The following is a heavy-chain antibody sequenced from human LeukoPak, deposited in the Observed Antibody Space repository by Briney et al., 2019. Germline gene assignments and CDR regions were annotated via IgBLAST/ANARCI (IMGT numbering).Heavy chain of an antibody. CDR3: ARDHDAAGNFDY. D-gene: IGHD6-19*01. V-gene: IGHV3-30-3*01. J-gene: IGHJ4*02. Sequence: PGRSLRLSCAASRFTFSSYAMHWVRQAPGKGLEWVAVISYDGSNKYYADSVKGRFTISRDNSKNTLYLQMNSLRAEDTAVYYCARDHDAAGNFDYWGQGTLVTVSS. CDR1: RFTFSSYA. CDR2: ISYDGSNK.